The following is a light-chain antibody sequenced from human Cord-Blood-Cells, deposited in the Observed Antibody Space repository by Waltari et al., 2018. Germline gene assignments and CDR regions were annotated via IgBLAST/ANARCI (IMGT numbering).Light chain of an antibody. CDR1: QSVSSN. J-gene: IGKJ3*01. CDR2: GAS. CDR3: QQYNNWPPFT. V-gene: IGKV3D-15*01. Sequence: EIMMTQAPATLSVSLGQRAILSCRASQSVSSNLAWYQQKPGQAPRLLIYGASTRATGIPARFSGSGSGTEFTLTISSLQSEEFAVYYCQQYNNWPPFTFGPGTKVDIK.